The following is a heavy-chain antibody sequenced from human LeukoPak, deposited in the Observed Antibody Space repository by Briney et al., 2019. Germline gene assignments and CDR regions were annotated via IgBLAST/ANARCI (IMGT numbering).Heavy chain of an antibody. V-gene: IGHV3-66*01. Sequence: GGSLRLPCAASGFTVGNNYMSWVRQAPGKGLEWVSLIYSAGSTYYADSVRGRFTISRDSSKNTLFLQLNRLRAEDTAVYYCAAFSHKGVWGQGTTVTVS. J-gene: IGHJ6*02. CDR2: IYSAGST. D-gene: IGHD3-3*02. CDR1: GFTVGNNY. CDR3: AAFSHKGV.